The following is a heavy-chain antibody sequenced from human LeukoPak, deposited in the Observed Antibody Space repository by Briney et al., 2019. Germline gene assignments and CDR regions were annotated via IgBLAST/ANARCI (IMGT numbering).Heavy chain of an antibody. D-gene: IGHD2-15*01. V-gene: IGHV3-7*01. CDR3: ARDRTAYCSGGSCYYYGMDV. CDR2: IKQDGSEK. J-gene: IGHJ6*02. CDR1: GFTFSSYW. Sequence: GGSLRLSCAASGFTFSSYWMSWVRQAPGKGLEWVANIKQDGSEKYYVDSVKGRFTISRDNAKNSLYPQMNSLRAEDTAVYYCARDRTAYCSGGSCYYYGMDVWGQGTTVTVSS.